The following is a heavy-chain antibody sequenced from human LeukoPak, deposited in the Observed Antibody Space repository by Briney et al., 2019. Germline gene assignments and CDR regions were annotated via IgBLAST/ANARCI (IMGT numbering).Heavy chain of an antibody. J-gene: IGHJ5*02. V-gene: IGHV3-9*01. Sequence: GRSLRLSCAASGFTFDDYAMHWVRQAPGKGLEWVSGISWNSGSIGYADSVKGRFTISRDNAKNSLYLQMNSLRAEDTAVYYCARLCEIDDNNWFDPWGQGTLVTVSS. CDR1: GFTFDDYA. D-gene: IGHD3-16*01. CDR2: ISWNSGSI. CDR3: ARLCEIDDNNWFDP.